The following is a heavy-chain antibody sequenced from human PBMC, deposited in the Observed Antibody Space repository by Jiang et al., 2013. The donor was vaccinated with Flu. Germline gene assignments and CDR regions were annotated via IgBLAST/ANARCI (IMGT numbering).Heavy chain of an antibody. D-gene: IGHD3-22*01. V-gene: IGHV3-33*01. CDR3: ARPAKEYDSSGYLVY. Sequence: VIWYDGSNKYYADSVKGRFTISRDNSKNTLYLQMNSLRAEDTAVYYCARPAKEYDSSGYLVYWGQGTLVTVSS. CDR2: IWYDGSNK. J-gene: IGHJ4*02.